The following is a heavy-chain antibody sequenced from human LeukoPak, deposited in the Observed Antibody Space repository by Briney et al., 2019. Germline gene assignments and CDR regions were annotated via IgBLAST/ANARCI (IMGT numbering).Heavy chain of an antibody. V-gene: IGHV4-39*01. CDR2: IYYSGST. CDR3: ARSVPIAAAGTDWFDP. J-gene: IGHJ5*02. CDR1: GGPISSSSYY. D-gene: IGHD6-13*01. Sequence: PSETLSLTCTVSGGPISSSSYYWGWIRQPPGKGLEWIGSIYYSGSTYYNPSLKSRVTISVDTSKNQFSLKLSSVTAADTAVYYCARSVPIAAAGTDWFDPWGQGTLVTVSS.